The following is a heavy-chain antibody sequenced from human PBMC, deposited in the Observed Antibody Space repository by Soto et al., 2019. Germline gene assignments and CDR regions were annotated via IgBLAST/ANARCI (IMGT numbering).Heavy chain of an antibody. Sequence: PGGSLRLSCAASGFTFSDAWMSWVRQAPGKGLEWVGRIKSKTDGGTRDYAAPVKGRVTISRDGSKNTLYLQMNSLKTEDTAVYYCTCLHYDILTGSKWHYFDYWGQGTLVTVSS. V-gene: IGHV3-15*01. CDR1: GFTFSDAW. D-gene: IGHD3-9*01. J-gene: IGHJ4*02. CDR3: TCLHYDILTGSKWHYFDY. CDR2: IKSKTDGGTR.